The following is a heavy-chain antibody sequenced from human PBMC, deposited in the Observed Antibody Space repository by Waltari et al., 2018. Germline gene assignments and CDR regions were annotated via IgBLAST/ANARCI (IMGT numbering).Heavy chain of an antibody. CDR1: GFPLNTGDVG. V-gene: IGHV2-5*04. Sequence: QITLKESGPALVEPTQTLTLTCTFSGFPLNTGDVGVGWIRQPPGKALEWLVVSYWNDETYYSPSLENRVVITKDTSKKQVVLAMTSMVPEDAGTYYCVHNTKERSFDWRLSVYHYFYGVDVWGQGTTVTVSS. D-gene: IGHD3-9*01. CDR3: VHNTKERSFDWRLSVYHYFYGVDV. J-gene: IGHJ6*02. CDR2: SYWNDET.